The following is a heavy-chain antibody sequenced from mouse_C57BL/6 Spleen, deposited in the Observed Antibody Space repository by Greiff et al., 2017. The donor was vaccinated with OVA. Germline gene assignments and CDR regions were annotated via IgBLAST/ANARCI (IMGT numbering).Heavy chain of an antibody. D-gene: IGHD1-1*01. CDR3: ARNHYGSSDDY. J-gene: IGHJ2*01. V-gene: IGHV1-69*01. Sequence: QVQLQQSGAELVMPGASVKLSCKASGYTFTSYWMHWVKQRPGQGLEWIGEIDPSDSYTNYNQKFKGKSTLTVDKSSSTAYMQLSSLTSEDSAVYYCARNHYGSSDDYWGQGTTLTVSS. CDR2: IDPSDSYT. CDR1: GYTFTSYW.